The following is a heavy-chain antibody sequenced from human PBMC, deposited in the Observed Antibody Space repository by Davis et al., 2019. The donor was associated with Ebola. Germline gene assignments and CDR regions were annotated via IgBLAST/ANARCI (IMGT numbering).Heavy chain of an antibody. V-gene: IGHV3-23*01. J-gene: IGHJ4*02. CDR3: EGLGSGYDSPFFDY. Sequence: GESLKISCAASGFTFSSYAMSWVRQAPGKGLEWVSAISGSGGSTYYADSVKGRFTISRDNSKNTLYLQMNSLRAEDTAVYYCEGLGSGYDSPFFDYWGQGTLVTVSS. CDR1: GFTFSSYA. CDR2: ISGSGGST. D-gene: IGHD5-12*01.